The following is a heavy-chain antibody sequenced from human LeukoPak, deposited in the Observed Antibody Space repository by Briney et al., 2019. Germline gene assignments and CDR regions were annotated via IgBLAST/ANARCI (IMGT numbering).Heavy chain of an antibody. CDR1: GFTFRSYW. V-gene: IGHV3-7*01. Sequence: GGSLRLSCAASGFTFRSYWMTWVRQAPGKGLEWVANIRQDGRDKYYLDSVKGRFTVSRDNAKNSLYLEMNNLRPEDTGVYYCARELLPSDYAAYNYWGQGTLVTVSS. J-gene: IGHJ4*02. CDR3: ARELLPSDYAAYNY. CDR2: IRQDGRDK. D-gene: IGHD4-17*01.